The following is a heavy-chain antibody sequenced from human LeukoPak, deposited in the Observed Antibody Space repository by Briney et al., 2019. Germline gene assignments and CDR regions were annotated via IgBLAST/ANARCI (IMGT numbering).Heavy chain of an antibody. CDR1: GFTFDDYA. Sequence: GGSLRLSCAASGFTFDDYAMRWVRQAPGKGLEWVSAISGSGGSTYYADSVKGRFTISRDNSKNTLYLQMNSLRAEDTAVYYCAKVSGSGPPLDYWGQGTLVTVSS. J-gene: IGHJ4*02. CDR2: ISGSGGST. V-gene: IGHV3-23*01. D-gene: IGHD6-19*01. CDR3: AKVSGSGPPLDY.